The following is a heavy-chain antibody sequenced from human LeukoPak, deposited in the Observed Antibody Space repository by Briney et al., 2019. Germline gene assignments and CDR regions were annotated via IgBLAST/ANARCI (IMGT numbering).Heavy chain of an antibody. D-gene: IGHD2-2*02. Sequence: ASVKVSCKASRGTFSSYAISWVRQAPGQGLEWMGGIIPILGTANYAQKFQGRVTITADEFTGTAYMELSSLRSEDTAVYYCARDRPGRYCSSTRCYMASPFDPWGQGTLVTVSS. CDR2: IIPILGTA. J-gene: IGHJ5*02. V-gene: IGHV1-69*13. CDR3: ARDRPGRYCSSTRCYMASPFDP. CDR1: RGTFSSYA.